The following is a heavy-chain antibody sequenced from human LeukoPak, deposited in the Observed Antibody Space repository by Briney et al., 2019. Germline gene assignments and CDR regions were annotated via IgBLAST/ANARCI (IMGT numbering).Heavy chain of an antibody. CDR2: IRDCNGNT. Sequence: SVKLSCNASGYTFTSYGISWVRQAPGQGLEWMGWIRDCNGNTNYAEKLQGRVTMTTDTSTRTAYLEMRSLRSDDTAVYYCANSGPIQMGVYNWFHPWGQGTLVTVSS. CDR3: ANSGPIQMGVYNWFHP. V-gene: IGHV1-18*01. D-gene: IGHD2-15*01. CDR1: GYTFTSYG. J-gene: IGHJ5*02.